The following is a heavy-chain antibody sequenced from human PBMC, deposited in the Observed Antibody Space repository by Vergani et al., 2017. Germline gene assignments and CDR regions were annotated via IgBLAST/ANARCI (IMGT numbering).Heavy chain of an antibody. J-gene: IGHJ5*02. Sequence: EVQLVESGGGLVQPGGSLRLSFAASGFTLGQYWMHWVRQTPGTGLEWVSRVKSDGNSAMYADSVKGRFTISRDNSKNTLYLEMKSLRVEDTAVYYCARARCGGACFMSNWLDTWGQGTLVSVSS. D-gene: IGHD2-21*02. V-gene: IGHV3-74*03. CDR2: VKSDGNSA. CDR1: GFTLGQYW. CDR3: ARARCGGACFMSNWLDT.